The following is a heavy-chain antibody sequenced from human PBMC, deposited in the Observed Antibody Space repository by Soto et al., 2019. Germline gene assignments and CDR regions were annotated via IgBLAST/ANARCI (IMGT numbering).Heavy chain of an antibody. J-gene: IGHJ6*02. CDR1: GYNFSNYG. CDR3: ATVVLMVMAV. CDR2: ISGLHGNT. V-gene: IGHV1-18*04. D-gene: IGHD2-8*01. Sequence: QGHLVQSGAEVKKPGASVKVSCKASGYNFSNYGVSWVRQAPGPGLEWMGWISGLHGNTNHAQKVQGRVTMTMDTTRTTTYLARRSLRSDDTAIYICATVVLMVMAVRGQGTTVTVPS.